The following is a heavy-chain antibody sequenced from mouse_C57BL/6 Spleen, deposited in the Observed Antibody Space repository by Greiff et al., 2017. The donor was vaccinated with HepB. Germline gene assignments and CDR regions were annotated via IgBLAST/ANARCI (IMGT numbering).Heavy chain of an antibody. V-gene: IGHV5-6*02. CDR1: GFTFSSYG. J-gene: IGHJ3*01. D-gene: IGHD2-4*01. Sequence: DVKLVESGGDLVKPGGSLKLSCAASGFTFSSYGMSWVRQTPDKRLEWVATISSGGSYTYYPDSVKGRFTISRDNAKNTLYLQMSSLKSEDTAMYYCARQRSSFYDYDGDWFAYWGQVTLVTVSA. CDR2: ISSGGSYT. CDR3: ARQRSSFYDYDGDWFAY.